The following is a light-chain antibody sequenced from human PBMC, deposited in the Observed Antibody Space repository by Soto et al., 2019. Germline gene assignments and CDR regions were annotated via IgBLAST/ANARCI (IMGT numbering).Light chain of an antibody. CDR2: DAS. J-gene: IGKJ5*01. CDR3: HQRNNWPIT. V-gene: IGKV3-11*01. CDR1: QSVSSF. Sequence: EIVLTQSPATQSLSPGERASLSCRASQSVSSFLAWYQQKPGQAPRLLIYDASNRATGIPARFSGSGSGTDFTLTISSLEPEDFAVYYCHQRNNWPITFGQGTRLEIK.